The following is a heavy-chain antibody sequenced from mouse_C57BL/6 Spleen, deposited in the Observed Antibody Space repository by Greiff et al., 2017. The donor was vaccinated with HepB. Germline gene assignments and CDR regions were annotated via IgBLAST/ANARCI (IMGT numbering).Heavy chain of an antibody. CDR3: ARHLYYYGSSYGYFDV. V-gene: IGHV5-17*01. CDR2: ISSGSSTI. D-gene: IGHD1-1*01. CDR1: GFTFSDYG. J-gene: IGHJ1*03. Sequence: EVQLVESGGGLVKPGGSLKLSCAASGFTFSDYGMHWVRQAPEKGLEWVAYISSGSSTIYYADTVKGRFTISRDNAKNTLFLQMTSLRSEDTAMYYCARHLYYYGSSYGYFDVWGTGTTVTVSS.